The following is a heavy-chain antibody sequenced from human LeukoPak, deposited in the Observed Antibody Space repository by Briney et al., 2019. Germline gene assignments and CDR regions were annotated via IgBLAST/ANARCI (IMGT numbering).Heavy chain of an antibody. J-gene: IGHJ6*02. CDR2: IIPIFGTA. Sequence: ASVKVSCKTSGGTFSSYAISWVRQAPGQGLEWMGGIIPIFGTANYAQKFQGRVTITADESTSTAYMELSSLRSEDTAVYYCARRTTASPGLLLHYYYYGMDVWGQGTTVTVSS. CDR1: GGTFSSYA. V-gene: IGHV1-69*13. D-gene: IGHD3-22*01. CDR3: ARRTTASPGLLLHYYYYGMDV.